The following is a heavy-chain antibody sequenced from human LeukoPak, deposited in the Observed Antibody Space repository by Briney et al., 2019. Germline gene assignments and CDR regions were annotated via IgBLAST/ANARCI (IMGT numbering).Heavy chain of an antibody. D-gene: IGHD6-13*01. V-gene: IGHV3-23*01. J-gene: IGHJ4*02. Sequence: QAGGSLRLSCAASGFTFSSYAMSWVRQAPGKGLEWVSAISGSGGSTYYADSVKGRFTISRDNSKNALYLQMNSLRAEDTAVYYCAKWGWYSSSWLNPLDEHFDYWGQGTLVTVSS. CDR1: GFTFSSYA. CDR2: ISGSGGST. CDR3: AKWGWYSSSWLNPLDEHFDY.